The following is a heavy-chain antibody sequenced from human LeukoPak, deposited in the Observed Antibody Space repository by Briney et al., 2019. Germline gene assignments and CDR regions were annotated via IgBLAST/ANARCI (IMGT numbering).Heavy chain of an antibody. J-gene: IGHJ4*02. CDR1: GFTFSTYG. V-gene: IGHV3-33*06. Sequence: GGSLRLSCAASGFTFSTYGMHWVRQAPGKRLEWVAVTWYDGSYKYYGDSVKGRFTISRDNSKNTLYVQVNSLRAEDTAVYYCAKHIAPRRNFDSWGQGTLVTVSS. CDR2: TWYDGSYK. D-gene: IGHD6-6*01. CDR3: AKHIAPRRNFDS.